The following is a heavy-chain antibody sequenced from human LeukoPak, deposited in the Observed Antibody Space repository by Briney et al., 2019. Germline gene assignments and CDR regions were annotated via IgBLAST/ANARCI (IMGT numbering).Heavy chain of an antibody. V-gene: IGHV1-69*05. D-gene: IGHD4-23*01. CDR2: IIPIFGTA. CDR3: ARGGTTVVTRGYFDY. Sequence: RASVKVSCKASGGTFSSYAISWVRQAPGQGLEWMGGIIPIFGTANYAQKFQGRVTITTDESTSTAYMELSSLTSEDTAVYYCARGGTTVVTRGYFDYWGQGTLVTVSS. J-gene: IGHJ4*02. CDR1: GGTFSSYA.